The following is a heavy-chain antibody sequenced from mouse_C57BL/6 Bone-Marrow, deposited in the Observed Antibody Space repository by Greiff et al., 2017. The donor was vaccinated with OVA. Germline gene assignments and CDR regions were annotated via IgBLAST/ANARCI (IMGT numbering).Heavy chain of an antibody. D-gene: IGHD2-5*01. Sequence: VQLQQSGAELARPGASVKMSCTASGYTFTSYTMHWVKQRPGQGLEWIGYINPSSGYTKYNQKFKDKATLTADKSSSTAYMQLSSLTSEDSAVYYCARGVYYSKSWFAYWGKGTLVTVSA. J-gene: IGHJ3*01. V-gene: IGHV1-4*01. CDR3: ARGVYYSKSWFAY. CDR1: GYTFTSYT. CDR2: INPSSGYT.